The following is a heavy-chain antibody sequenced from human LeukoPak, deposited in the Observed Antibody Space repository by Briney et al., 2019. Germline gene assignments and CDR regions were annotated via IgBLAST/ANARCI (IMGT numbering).Heavy chain of an antibody. V-gene: IGHV1-46*01. CDR2: INPRGGGT. Sequence: ASVKVSCKASGYSFTTYYMHWVRQAPGQGLEWMGVINPRGGGTRYTEKFQGRVTMTRDTSTSTVYMELSSLRSEDTAVYYCARDTYDYWGQGTLVTVSS. D-gene: IGHD2/OR15-2a*01. CDR3: ARDTYDY. CDR1: GYSFTTYY. J-gene: IGHJ4*02.